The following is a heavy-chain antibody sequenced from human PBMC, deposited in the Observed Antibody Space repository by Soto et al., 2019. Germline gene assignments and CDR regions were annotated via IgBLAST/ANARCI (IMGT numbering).Heavy chain of an antibody. CDR3: AKGGGVGGSYSISGSYDFDS. V-gene: IGHV3-30*18. J-gene: IGHJ4*02. D-gene: IGHD1-26*01. Sequence: QVQLVESGGGVVQPGRSLRLSCVASGFTFSSYGMHWVRQAPGKGLEWVAIISYDGSNTYYADSVKGRFTISRDNSKNTXYXXIDRPRAEDSSVYYCAKGGGVGGSYSISGSYDFDSWGQGTLVTVSS. CDR2: ISYDGSNT. CDR1: GFTFSSYG.